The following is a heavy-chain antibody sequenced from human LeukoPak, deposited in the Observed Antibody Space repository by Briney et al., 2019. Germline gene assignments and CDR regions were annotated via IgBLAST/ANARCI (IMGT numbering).Heavy chain of an antibody. CDR1: GFPFSNYS. V-gene: IGHV3-48*01. Sequence: GGSLRLSCVVSGFPFSNYSMNWVRQAPGKGLEWVSYISSSSSTIYYADSVKGRFTISRDSAKNSLFLQMNSLRAEDTSVYYCARVRENRWFDLWGQGTLVTVSS. J-gene: IGHJ5*02. CDR2: ISSSSSTI. CDR3: ARVRENRWFDL. D-gene: IGHD1-14*01.